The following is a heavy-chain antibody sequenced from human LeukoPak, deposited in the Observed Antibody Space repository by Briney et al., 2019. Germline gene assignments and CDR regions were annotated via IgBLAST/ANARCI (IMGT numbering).Heavy chain of an antibody. Sequence: GGSLRLSCAASGFTFSRYGMHWVRQAPGKGLEWVGRIKSKTDGGTTDYAAPVKGRFTISRDDSKNTLYLQMNSLKTEDTAVYYCTTDVANYDPKLWGQGTLVTVSS. J-gene: IGHJ4*02. CDR3: TTDVANYDPKL. D-gene: IGHD1-7*01. V-gene: IGHV3-15*01. CDR2: IKSKTDGGTT. CDR1: GFTFSRYG.